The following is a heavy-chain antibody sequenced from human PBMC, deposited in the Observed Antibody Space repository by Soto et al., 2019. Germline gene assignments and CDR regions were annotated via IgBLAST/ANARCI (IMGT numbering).Heavy chain of an antibody. CDR3: AVTYYDILTGYPDAFDI. Sequence: QVQLVQSGAEVKKPGASVKVSCKASGYTFTSYDINWVRQATGQGLEWMGWMNPNSGNTGYAQKFQGRVTMTRNTSXSXXYMELSSLRSEDTAVYYCAVTYYDILTGYPDAFDIWGQGTMVTVSS. CDR2: MNPNSGNT. D-gene: IGHD3-9*01. V-gene: IGHV1-8*01. J-gene: IGHJ3*02. CDR1: GYTFTSYD.